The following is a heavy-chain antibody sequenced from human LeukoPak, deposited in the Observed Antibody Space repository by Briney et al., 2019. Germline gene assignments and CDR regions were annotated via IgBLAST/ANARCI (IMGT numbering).Heavy chain of an antibody. CDR2: IKQDGSEK. CDR1: GFSFSRYW. Sequence: GGSLRLSCAASGFSFSRYWMSWVHQAPGKGLEWVANIKQDGSEKNYVESVKGRFTISRDNAKNSLYLQTNSLRAEDTAVYYCARAGQEWFGELGFDQWGQGTLVIVSS. D-gene: IGHD3-10*01. CDR3: ARAGQEWFGELGFDQ. V-gene: IGHV3-7*01. J-gene: IGHJ4*02.